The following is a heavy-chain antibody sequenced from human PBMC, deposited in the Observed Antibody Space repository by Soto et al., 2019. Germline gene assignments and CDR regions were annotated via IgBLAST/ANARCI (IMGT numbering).Heavy chain of an antibody. CDR3: ARFGPSSVPVEPAEDYYYYGMDG. CDR1: GGSISSSSYY. Sequence: SETLSLTCTVSGGSISSSSYYWGWIRQPPGKGLEWIGSIYYSGSTYYNPSLKSRVTISVDTSKNQFSPKLSSVTAADTAVYYCARFGPSSVPVEPAEDYYYYGMDGWGQGTTVTFSS. D-gene: IGHD6-19*01. CDR2: IYYSGST. V-gene: IGHV4-39*01. J-gene: IGHJ6*02.